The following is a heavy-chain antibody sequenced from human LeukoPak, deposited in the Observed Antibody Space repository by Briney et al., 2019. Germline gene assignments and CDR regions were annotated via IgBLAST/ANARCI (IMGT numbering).Heavy chain of an antibody. J-gene: IGHJ4*02. Sequence: GGSLRLSCAASRFTFNSYAMSWVRQAPGKGLEWVSVIGGSNGITFYVGCVKGRFTISRDNSKDTLYLQMNSLRAEDTAVYYCARNENSGWGYFDYWGQGTLVTVPS. CDR2: IGGSNGIT. CDR1: RFTFNSYA. CDR3: ARNENSGWGYFDY. V-gene: IGHV3-23*01. D-gene: IGHD5-12*01.